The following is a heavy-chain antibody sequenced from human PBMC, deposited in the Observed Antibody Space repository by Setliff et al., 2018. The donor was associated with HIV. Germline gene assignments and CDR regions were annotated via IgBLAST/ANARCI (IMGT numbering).Heavy chain of an antibody. CDR2: FDPEDGNT. CDR1: GYTLTELS. J-gene: IGHJ3*02. CDR3: ATVSHTNVAAHDAFDI. D-gene: IGHD6-19*01. V-gene: IGHV1-24*01. Sequence: ASVKVSCKVSGYTLTELSRHWVRQAPGKGLEWMGGFDPEDGNTIYAQKFQGRVTMTADTSTDTAYTELSSLRSEDTAVYYCATVSHTNVAAHDAFDIWGQGTMVTVSS.